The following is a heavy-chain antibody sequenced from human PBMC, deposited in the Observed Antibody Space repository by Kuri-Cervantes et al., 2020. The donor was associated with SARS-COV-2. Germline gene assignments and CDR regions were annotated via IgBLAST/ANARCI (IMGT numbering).Heavy chain of an antibody. CDR3: ARVLFCGVDEGGWFDP. CDR1: GFTFSSYS. CDR2: ISSSSSYI. V-gene: IGHV3-21*01. D-gene: IGHD3-3*01. Sequence: GESLKISCAASGFTFSSYSMNWVRQAPGKGLEWVPSISSSSSYIYYADSVKGRFTISRDNAKNSLYLQMNSLRAEDTAVYYCARVLFCGVDEGGWFDPWGQGTLVTVSS. J-gene: IGHJ5*02.